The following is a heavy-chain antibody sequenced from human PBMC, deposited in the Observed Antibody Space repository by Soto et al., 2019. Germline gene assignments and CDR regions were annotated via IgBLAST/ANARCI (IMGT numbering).Heavy chain of an antibody. CDR1: GGSISSGGYY. CDR2: IYYSGST. Sequence: PSETLSLTCTVSGGSISSGGYYWSWIRQHPGKGLEWIGYIYYSGSTYYNPSLKSRVTISVDTSKNQFSLKLSSVTAADTAVYCCAREASTAAAPDYWGQGTLVTVSS. V-gene: IGHV4-31*02. D-gene: IGHD6-13*01. J-gene: IGHJ4*02. CDR3: AREASTAAAPDY.